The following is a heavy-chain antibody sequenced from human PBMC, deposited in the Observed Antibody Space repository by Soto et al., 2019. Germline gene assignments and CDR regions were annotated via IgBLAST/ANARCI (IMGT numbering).Heavy chain of an antibody. CDR1: GYSFTSLD. V-gene: IGHV1-8*01. J-gene: IGHJ4*02. D-gene: IGHD1-26*01. Sequence: QVQLVQSGAEVREPGASVKVSCKASGYSFTSLDINWVRQTAGQGLEWMGWMQPSTGRTGYAQKFQGIVTMTRDTSINTADMELTTLTSDDTAFYYCARGVSAGVDYWGQGTLVTVSS. CDR2: MQPSTGRT. CDR3: ARGVSAGVDY.